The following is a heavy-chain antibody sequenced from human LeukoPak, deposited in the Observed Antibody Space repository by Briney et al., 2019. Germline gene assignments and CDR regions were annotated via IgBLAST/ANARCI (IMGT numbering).Heavy chain of an antibody. J-gene: IGHJ4*02. CDR2: IYTSGST. D-gene: IGHD3-22*01. CDR1: GGSISSYY. V-gene: IGHV4-4*07. CDR3: ARGGRHYDSSPFDY. Sequence: SETLSLTCTVSGGSISSYYWSWIRQPAGKGLEWIGRIYTSGSTNYNPSLKSRVTISLDTSKNQFSLKLSSVTAADTAVYYCARGGRHYDSSPFDYWGQGTLVTVSS.